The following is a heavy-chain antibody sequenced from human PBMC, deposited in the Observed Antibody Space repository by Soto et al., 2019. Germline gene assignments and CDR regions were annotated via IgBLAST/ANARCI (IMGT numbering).Heavy chain of an antibody. CDR3: ARVRLDIVVVTPSLLGGFDP. J-gene: IGHJ5*02. CDR1: GVTFSNYA. Sequence: VQLVQSGAEVKQPGSSVKVSCKASGVTFSNYAFSWVRQAPGQGLEWMGGIIPMLGTTNYAQKFQGRVTFTADESTSAVYMELRSLTSQDTSVYLCARVRLDIVVVTPSLLGGFDPWGQGTLVTVSS. V-gene: IGHV1-69*01. D-gene: IGHD3-22*01. CDR2: IIPMLGTT.